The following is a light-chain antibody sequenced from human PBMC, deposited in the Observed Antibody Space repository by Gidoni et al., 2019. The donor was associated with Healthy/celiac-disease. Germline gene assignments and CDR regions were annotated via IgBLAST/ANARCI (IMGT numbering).Light chain of an antibody. J-gene: IGKJ2*03. CDR1: QSVSSY. Sequence: EIVLTQPLATLSLSPGERATLSCRASQSVSSYLAWYQQQPGQAPRLLIYDASNRTTSITAGISSGGAGTDYTLTISSIEAEDYAVYYCRQRSNRPRGSFGQGTKLEIK. CDR2: DAS. V-gene: IGKV3-11*01. CDR3: RQRSNRPRGS.